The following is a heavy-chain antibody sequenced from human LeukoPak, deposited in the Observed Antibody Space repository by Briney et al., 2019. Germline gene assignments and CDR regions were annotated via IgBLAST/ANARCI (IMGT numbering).Heavy chain of an antibody. J-gene: IGHJ3*01. CDR1: GFTFRTYS. V-gene: IGHV3-21*01. Sequence: PGGSLRLSCAASGFTFRTYSMDWVRQAPGKGLERVASISTTSSHIYYAESLKGRFTISRDNAKNSLYLQMNSLRAEDTAVYYCARGTTTVQRRDTFDVWGQGTMVTVSS. CDR2: ISTTSSHI. CDR3: ARGTTTVQRRDTFDV. D-gene: IGHD4-11*01.